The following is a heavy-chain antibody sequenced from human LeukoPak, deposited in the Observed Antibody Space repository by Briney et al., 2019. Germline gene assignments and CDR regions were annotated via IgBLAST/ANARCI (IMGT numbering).Heavy chain of an antibody. CDR2: IYSCGST. J-gene: IGHJ4*02. CDR1: GFTVSSNY. Sequence: SGGSLRLSCAASGFTVSSNYMSWVRQAPGKGLEWVSVIYSCGSTYYADSVKGRFTISRDNSKNTLYLQMNSLRAEDTAVYYCAKGLRRLIVGSTEYYFDYWGQGTLVTVSS. D-gene: IGHD1-26*01. CDR3: AKGLRRLIVGSTEYYFDY. V-gene: IGHV3-66*03.